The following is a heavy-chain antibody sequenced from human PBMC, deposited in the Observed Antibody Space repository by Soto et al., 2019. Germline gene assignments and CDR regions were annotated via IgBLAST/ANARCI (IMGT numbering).Heavy chain of an antibody. CDR3: VRVNGDSLHFDY. CDR2: IYYSGST. CDR1: GGSIGIGGYY. V-gene: IGHV4-31*03. J-gene: IGHJ4*02. Sequence: SETLSLTCTVSGGSIGIGGYYWSGIRHHPGKGLEWIGYIYYSGSTYYNPSLKSRVTISVDTSKNQFSLKLSSVTAADTAVYYCVRVNGDSLHFDYRGQRTLITVSS. D-gene: IGHD4-17*01.